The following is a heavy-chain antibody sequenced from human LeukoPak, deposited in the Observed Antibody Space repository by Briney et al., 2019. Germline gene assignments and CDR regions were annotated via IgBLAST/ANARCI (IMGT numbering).Heavy chain of an antibody. V-gene: IGHV4-59*08. Sequence: SETLSLTCAVYGGSFSGYYWSWIRQPPGKGLEWIGYIYYSGSTNYNPSLKSRVTISVDTSKNQFSLKLSSVTAADTAVYYCARHAYYYGSGLGWFDPWGQGTLVTVSS. J-gene: IGHJ5*02. CDR2: IYYSGST. CDR1: GGSFSGYY. CDR3: ARHAYYYGSGLGWFDP. D-gene: IGHD3-10*01.